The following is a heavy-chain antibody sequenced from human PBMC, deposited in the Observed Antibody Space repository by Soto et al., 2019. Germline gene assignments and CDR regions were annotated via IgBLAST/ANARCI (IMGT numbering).Heavy chain of an antibody. D-gene: IGHD2-2*03. Sequence: QLQLQESGPGLVKPSETLSLTCTVSGGSVSSNSYSWGWVRQSPGKGLEWIATVYSNDKTYYNPSLVSRVTISVDTTKNEFSLRLTSVTAADTAVYYCARLNGYCVSTNCHGYYGMDVWGQGTTVTVSS. J-gene: IGHJ6*02. V-gene: IGHV4-39*01. CDR1: GGSVSSNSYS. CDR3: ARLNGYCVSTNCHGYYGMDV. CDR2: VYSNDKT.